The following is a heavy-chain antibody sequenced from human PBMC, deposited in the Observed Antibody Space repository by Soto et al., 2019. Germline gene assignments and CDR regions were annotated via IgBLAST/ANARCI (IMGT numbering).Heavy chain of an antibody. CDR3: VRDGYDFLHYYYYYYMDV. J-gene: IGHJ6*03. CDR1: GYTFTSYA. CDR2: INTNTGNP. D-gene: IGHD3-3*01. Sequence: GASVKVSCKASGYTFTSYAMNWVRQAPGQGLEWMGWINTNTGNPTYAQGFTGRFVFSLDTSVSTAYLQICSLKAEDTAVYYCVRDGYDFLHYYYYYYMDVWGKGTTVTVSS. V-gene: IGHV7-4-1*01.